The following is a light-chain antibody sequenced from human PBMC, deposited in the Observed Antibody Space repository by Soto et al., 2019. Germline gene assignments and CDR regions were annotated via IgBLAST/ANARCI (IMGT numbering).Light chain of an antibody. V-gene: IGKV3-11*01. CDR2: SAS. J-gene: IGKJ2*01. CDR3: QQRGDWPLYT. Sequence: EIVLTQSPATLSLSPGERATLSCRASQSVGTYLSWYQQKPGQAPRLLIYSASNRATGIPARFSGSGSGTDFTLTISSLEPEDFAVYYCQQRGDWPLYTFGQGTKLEIK. CDR1: QSVGTY.